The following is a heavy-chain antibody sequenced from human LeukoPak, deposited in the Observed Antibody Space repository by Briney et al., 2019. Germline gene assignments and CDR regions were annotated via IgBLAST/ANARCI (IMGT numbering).Heavy chain of an antibody. CDR1: GGTFSSYA. Sequence: SVKVSCKASGGTFSSYAISWVRQAPGQGLEWMGGIIPIFGTADYAQKFQGRVTITADESTSTAYMELSSLRSEDTAVYYCARSLVDYGSGSYRSFDYWGQGTLVTVSS. D-gene: IGHD3-10*01. CDR2: IIPIFGTA. J-gene: IGHJ4*02. V-gene: IGHV1-69*01. CDR3: ARSLVDYGSGSYRSFDY.